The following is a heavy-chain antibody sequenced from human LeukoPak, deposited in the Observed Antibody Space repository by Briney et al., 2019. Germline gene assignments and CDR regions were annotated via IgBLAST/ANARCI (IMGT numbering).Heavy chain of an antibody. D-gene: IGHD3-22*01. CDR1: GYTFTGYY. V-gene: IGHV1-2*02. Sequence: ASVKVSCKASGYTFTGYYIHWVRQAPGQGLEWMGWINPNSGVTNYAQKFQGRVTMTRDTSISTAYMELSRLRSDDTAVYYCARPGDSSGYYLMQFDYWGQGTLVTVSS. CDR3: ARPGDSSGYYLMQFDY. J-gene: IGHJ4*02. CDR2: INPNSGVT.